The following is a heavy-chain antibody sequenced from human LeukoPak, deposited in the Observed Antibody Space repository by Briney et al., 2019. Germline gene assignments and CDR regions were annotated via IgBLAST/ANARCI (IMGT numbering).Heavy chain of an antibody. Sequence: PGGSLRLSCAASGFSFSDYGMHWVRQAPGKGLEWVAFIRYDGSNKYYADSVKGRFTISRDNSKNTLYLQMNSLRAEGTAVYYCAKVPEEGDIVVVPPIWGQGTMVTVSS. CDR2: IRYDGSNK. CDR1: GFSFSDYG. D-gene: IGHD2-2*01. J-gene: IGHJ3*02. CDR3: AKVPEEGDIVVVPPI. V-gene: IGHV3-30*02.